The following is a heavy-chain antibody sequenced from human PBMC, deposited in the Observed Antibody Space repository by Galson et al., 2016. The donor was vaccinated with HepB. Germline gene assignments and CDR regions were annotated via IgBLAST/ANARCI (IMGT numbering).Heavy chain of an antibody. CDR3: ARDGTTPRKFAAYDI. V-gene: IGHV3-33*01. CDR2: IRVDGNNQ. D-gene: IGHD4-17*01. CDR1: GFSFSNDD. Sequence: SLRLSCAASGFSFSNDDMHWVRQTAGKGLEWVAGIRVDGNNQFYGDSVKGRFTISRDNSRHTVYLQVNSLRGEDTAVYYCARDGTTPRKFAAYDIWGQGTVVTVSS. J-gene: IGHJ3*02.